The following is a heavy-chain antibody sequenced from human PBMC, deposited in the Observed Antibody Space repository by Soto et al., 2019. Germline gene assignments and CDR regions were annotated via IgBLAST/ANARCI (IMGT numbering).Heavy chain of an antibody. V-gene: IGHV5-51*01. CDR2: IYPGDSDT. CDR1: GYSFTSYW. D-gene: IGHD3-10*01. J-gene: IGHJ6*02. Sequence: GESLKISCKGSGYSFTSYWIGWVRQMPGKGLEWMGIIYPGDSDTRYSPSFQGQVTISADKSISTAYLQWSSLKASDTAMYYCARHRGPRDYYYGMDVRGQGTTVTVSS. CDR3: ARHRGPRDYYYGMDV.